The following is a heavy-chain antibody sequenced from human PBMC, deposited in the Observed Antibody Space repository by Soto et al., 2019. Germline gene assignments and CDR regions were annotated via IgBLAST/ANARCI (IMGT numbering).Heavy chain of an antibody. CDR3: ARDSIVVVVAATTYFDAFDI. V-gene: IGHV1-18*01. D-gene: IGHD2-15*01. CDR1: GYTFTSYG. Sequence: QVQLVQSGAEVKKPGASVKVSCKASGYTFTSYGISWVRQAPGQGLEWMGWISAYNGNTNYAQKLQGRVTMTTDTATITAYMELRSLRSDDTAVYYCARDSIVVVVAATTYFDAFDIWGQGTMVTVSS. CDR2: ISAYNGNT. J-gene: IGHJ3*02.